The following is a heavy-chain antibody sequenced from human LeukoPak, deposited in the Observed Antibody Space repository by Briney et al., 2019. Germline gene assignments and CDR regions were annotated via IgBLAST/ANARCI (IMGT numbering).Heavy chain of an antibody. CDR1: GFTFSSYW. V-gene: IGHV3-7*01. CDR3: ARTRDRGGYYFDY. D-gene: IGHD3-22*01. CDR2: IKHDGSEK. Sequence: GGSLRLSCAASGFTFSSYWMSWVRQAPGKGLEWVANIKHDGSEKYYVDSVKGRFTISRDNAKNSLYLQMNSLRAEDTAVYYCARTRDRGGYYFDYWGQGTLVTVSS. J-gene: IGHJ4*02.